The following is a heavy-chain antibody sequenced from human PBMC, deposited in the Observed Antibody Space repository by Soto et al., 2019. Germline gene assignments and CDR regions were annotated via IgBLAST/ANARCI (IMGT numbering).Heavy chain of an antibody. CDR2: IYYSGST. CDR3: ATDFGPHRFDP. J-gene: IGHJ5*02. V-gene: IGHV4-59*01. CDR1: GRSISSYY. Sequence: TSETLSLTCTVSGRSISSYYWSWIRQPPGKGLEWIGYIYYSGSTNYNPSLKSRVTISVDTSKNQFSLKPSSAPAADTAVYYCATDFGPHRFDPWGQGTLVTVSS. D-gene: IGHD3-3*01.